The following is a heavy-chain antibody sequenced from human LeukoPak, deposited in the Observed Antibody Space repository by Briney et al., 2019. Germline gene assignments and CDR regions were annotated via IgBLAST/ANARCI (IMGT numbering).Heavy chain of an antibody. CDR1: GYTFTSYD. D-gene: IGHD1-26*01. Sequence: ASVKVSCKASGYTFTSYDINWVRQATGQGLEWMGWMNPNSGNTGYAQKFQGRVTITRNTSISTAYMELSSLRSEDTAVYYCARDGRFAAYEPDYWGQGTLVTVSS. J-gene: IGHJ4*02. CDR3: ARDGRFAAYEPDY. CDR2: MNPNSGNT. V-gene: IGHV1-8*03.